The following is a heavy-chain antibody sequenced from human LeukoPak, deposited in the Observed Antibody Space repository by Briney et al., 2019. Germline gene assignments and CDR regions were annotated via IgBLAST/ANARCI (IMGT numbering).Heavy chain of an antibody. D-gene: IGHD5-24*01. CDR1: GFTFSGSA. CDR2: IRNKANSYAT. J-gene: IGHJ3*02. CDR3: TRRSRDVYNSDAFDM. V-gene: IGHV3-73*01. Sequence: GGSLRLSCAASGFTFSGSAMHWVRQASGQGLEWVGRIRNKANSYATGYAASVKGRFTISRDDSKNTAYLQMNSLKTEDTAVYYCTRRSRDVYNSDAFDMWGQGTLVTVSS.